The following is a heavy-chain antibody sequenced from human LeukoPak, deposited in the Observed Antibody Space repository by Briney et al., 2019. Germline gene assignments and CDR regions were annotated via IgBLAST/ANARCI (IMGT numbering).Heavy chain of an antibody. CDR2: FDPEDGET. J-gene: IGHJ5*02. D-gene: IGHD2-2*01. CDR3: ATPAATENWFDP. V-gene: IGHV1-24*01. Sequence: ASVKVSCKVSGYTLTELSMHWVRQAPGKGLEWMGGFDPEDGETIYAQKFQGRVTMTEDTSTDTAYMELSSLRSEDTAVHYCATPAATENWFDPWGQGTLVTVSS. CDR1: GYTLTELS.